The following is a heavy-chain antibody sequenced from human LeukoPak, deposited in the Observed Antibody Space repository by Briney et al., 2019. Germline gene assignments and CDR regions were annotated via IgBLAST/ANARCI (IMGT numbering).Heavy chain of an antibody. CDR2: IKEDGSEK. CDR3: AREQTPYY. V-gene: IGHV3-7*01. J-gene: IGHJ4*02. CDR1: GFTFSGYW. Sequence: GGSLRLSCAASGFTFSGYWMTWVRQAPGKGLEWVAKIKEDGSEKHYVDSVKGRFTISRDNTKDSLYLQMNSLRAEDTAVYYCAREQTPYYRGQGTLVTVSS.